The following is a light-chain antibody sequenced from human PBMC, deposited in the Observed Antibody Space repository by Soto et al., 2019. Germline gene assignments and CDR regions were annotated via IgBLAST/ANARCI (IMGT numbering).Light chain of an antibody. CDR1: QGISSY. J-gene: IGKJ1*01. Sequence: AIRMSKYPSSLSASTGDRVTITCRASQGISSYLAWYQQKPGKAPKLLIYKASTLKSGVPSRFSGSGSGTDFTLTISSLQPEDFASYYGQQAYVTPPWTFGQGTKVDI. V-gene: IGKV1-8*01. CDR2: KAS. CDR3: QQAYVTPPWT.